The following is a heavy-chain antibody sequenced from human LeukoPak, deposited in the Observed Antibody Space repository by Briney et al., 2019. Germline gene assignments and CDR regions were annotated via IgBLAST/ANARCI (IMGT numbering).Heavy chain of an antibody. V-gene: IGHV3-23*01. CDR1: GFTFTSYA. Sequence: PGGSLRLSCAASGFTFTSYAMSWVRQAPGKGLEWVSAISGRGGSTFYADSVKGRFTISRDNSGNTLYLQMNSLRADGTAVYYCGKDAHAGWFKNYYFDSWGQGTLVTVSS. D-gene: IGHD6-19*01. CDR3: GKDAHAGWFKNYYFDS. J-gene: IGHJ4*02. CDR2: ISGRGGST.